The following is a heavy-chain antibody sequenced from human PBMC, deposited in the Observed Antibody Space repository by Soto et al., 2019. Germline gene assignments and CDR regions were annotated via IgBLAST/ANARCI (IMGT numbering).Heavy chain of an antibody. J-gene: IGHJ5*02. CDR3: ARDVTRLSGYSGIDWFDP. D-gene: IGHD3-22*01. CDR1: GGSISSGDYY. V-gene: IGHV4-30-4*01. Sequence: QVQLQESGPGLVKPSQTLSLTCTVSGGSISSGDYYWSWIRQPPGKGLQWIAYISYNEDTYYNPSLRSRVTISGDTAKNQFSLKLSSVTAADTAVYYCARDVTRLSGYSGIDWFDPWGQGTLVTVSS. CDR2: ISYNEDT.